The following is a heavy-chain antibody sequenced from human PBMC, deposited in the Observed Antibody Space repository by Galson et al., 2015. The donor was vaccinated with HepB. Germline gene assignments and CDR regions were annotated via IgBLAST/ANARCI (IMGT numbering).Heavy chain of an antibody. CDR2: ISAYNGNT. CDR3: ARAITMVRGVIITEWFDP. J-gene: IGHJ5*02. D-gene: IGHD3-10*01. CDR1: GYTFTSYG. Sequence: SVKVSCKASGYTFTSYGISWVRQAPGQGLEWMGWISAYNGNTNYAQKLQGRVTMTTDTSTSTAYMELRSLRSDDTAVYYCARAITMVRGVIITEWFDPWGQGTLVTVSS. V-gene: IGHV1-18*01.